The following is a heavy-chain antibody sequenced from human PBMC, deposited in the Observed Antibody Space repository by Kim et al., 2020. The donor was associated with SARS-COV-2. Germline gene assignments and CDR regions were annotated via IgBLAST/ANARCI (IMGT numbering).Heavy chain of an antibody. Sequence: GGSLRLSCAASGFTFSDYYMSWIRQAPGKGLEWVAYINGRSSTIYNADSVKGRFTISRDNAKKSLYLQMNSLRVEDTAVYYCARERDSNGGAFDIWGQGTMVTVSS. CDR1: GFTFSDYY. D-gene: IGHD3-22*01. CDR3: ARERDSNGGAFDI. J-gene: IGHJ3*02. V-gene: IGHV3-11*01. CDR2: INGRSSTI.